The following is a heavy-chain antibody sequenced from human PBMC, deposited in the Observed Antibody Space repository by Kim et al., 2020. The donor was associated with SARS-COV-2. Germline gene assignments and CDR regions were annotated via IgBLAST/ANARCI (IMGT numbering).Heavy chain of an antibody. J-gene: IGHJ4*02. V-gene: IGHV1-46*03. CDR1: GYIFTSYY. CDR3: TRSGSAGKGGDY. CDR2: INPSGGST. Sequence: ASVKVSCKASGYIFTSYYMHWVRQAPGQGLEWMGIINPSGGSTNYAYKFQGRVTMTRDTSTSTVYMELSSLRSEDTAVYYCTRSGSAGKGGDYWGQGTLVTVSS. D-gene: IGHD3-3*01.